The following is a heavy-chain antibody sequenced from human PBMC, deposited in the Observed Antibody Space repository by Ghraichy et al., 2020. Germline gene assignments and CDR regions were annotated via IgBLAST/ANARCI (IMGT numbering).Heavy chain of an antibody. D-gene: IGHD3-22*01. CDR1: GFRFSTYS. V-gene: IGHV3-48*02. Sequence: GGSLSLSCVASGFRFSTYSMNWVRQAPGKGLEWVSYISSGSSSTYYADSVKGRFTISRDNAKNSLYLQMDSLTDEDTAVYYCARRGDSSGYSLDYWGQGTLVTASS. CDR3: ARRGDSSGYSLDY. CDR2: ISSGSSST. J-gene: IGHJ4*02.